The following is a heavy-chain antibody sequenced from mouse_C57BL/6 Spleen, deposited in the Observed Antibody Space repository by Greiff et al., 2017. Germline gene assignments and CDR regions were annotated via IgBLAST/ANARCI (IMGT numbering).Heavy chain of an antibody. V-gene: IGHV1-9*01. CDR2: ILPGSGST. CDR3: ARERGITTVVVPYYFDY. CDR1: GYTFTGYW. D-gene: IGHD1-1*01. Sequence: VNVVESGAELMKPGASVKLSCKATGYTFTGYWIEWVKQRPGHGLEWIGEILPGSGSTNYNEKFKGKATFTADTSSNTAYMQLSSLTTEDSAIYYCARERGITTVVVPYYFDYWGQGTTLTVSS. J-gene: IGHJ2*01.